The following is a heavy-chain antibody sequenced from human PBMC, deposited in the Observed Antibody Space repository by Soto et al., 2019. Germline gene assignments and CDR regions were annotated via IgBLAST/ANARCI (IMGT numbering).Heavy chain of an antibody. CDR2: INHSGST. CDR1: GESFSGYY. D-gene: IGHD6-13*01. J-gene: IGHJ4*02. V-gene: IGHV4-34*01. CDR3: QAAGHDFDY. Sequence: SETLSLTCAVYGESFSGYYWSWIRQPTGKGLEWIGEINHSGSTNYNPSLKSRVTISVDTSKNQFSLKLSSVTAADTAVYYCQAAGHDFDYWGQGTLVTVSS.